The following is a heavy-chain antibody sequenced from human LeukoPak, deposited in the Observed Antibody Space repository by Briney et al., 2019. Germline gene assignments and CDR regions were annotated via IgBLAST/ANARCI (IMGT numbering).Heavy chain of an antibody. Sequence: QAGGSLRLSCEASGFTFGSHAMYWVRQAPGKGLEWVAGIFGRGGSPHYADPVKGRFTISRDNSRNTVYLQINSLRAEDTAVYYCGKTTVGYSSGQKPAWPVDYWGQGTLVTVSS. J-gene: IGHJ4*02. CDR1: GFTFGSHA. CDR2: IFGRGGSP. D-gene: IGHD5-18*01. V-gene: IGHV3-23*01. CDR3: GKTTVGYSSGQKPAWPVDY.